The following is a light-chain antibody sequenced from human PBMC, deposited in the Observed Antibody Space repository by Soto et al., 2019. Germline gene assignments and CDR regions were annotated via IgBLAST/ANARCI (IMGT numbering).Light chain of an antibody. J-gene: IGLJ2*01. CDR3: SSYSTSSALV. V-gene: IGLV2-14*03. CDR2: GVS. Sequence: QSVLTQPASVSGSPGQSITISCAGTSADIGAFNYVSWYQHHPGKAPKLLIYGVSDRPSGVSTRFSASKSANTASLTISGLQADDEADYYCSSYSTSSALVFGGGTKLTVL. CDR1: SADIGAFNY.